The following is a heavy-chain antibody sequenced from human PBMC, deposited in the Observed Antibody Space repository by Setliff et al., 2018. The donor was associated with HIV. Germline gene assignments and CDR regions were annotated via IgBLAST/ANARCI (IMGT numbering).Heavy chain of an antibody. CDR3: ARSRGGTTRGYMDV. CDR2: IYINGIT. D-gene: IGHD4-17*01. V-gene: IGHV4-4*08. Sequence: PSETLSLTCTVSSDSLSSHHWSWIRQPPGKGLEWVGHIYINGITNYSPSLESRVTISVDTSKKQFSLKLSSVTAADTAVYFCARSRGGTTRGYMDVWGKGTTVTVSS. J-gene: IGHJ6*03. CDR1: SDSLSSHH.